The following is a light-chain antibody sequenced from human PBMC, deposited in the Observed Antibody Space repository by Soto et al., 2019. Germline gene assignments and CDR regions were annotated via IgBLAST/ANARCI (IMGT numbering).Light chain of an antibody. CDR1: QSISSY. CDR3: QQSYSTLS. J-gene: IGKJ4*01. V-gene: IGKV1-39*01. Sequence: DIQMTQSPSSLSASVGDRVTITCLASQSISSYLNGYQQKPGKAPKLLIYAASSLQSGVPSRFSGSGSGTDFPLTISSLQPEDFATYYCQQSYSTLSFGGGTKVEIK. CDR2: AAS.